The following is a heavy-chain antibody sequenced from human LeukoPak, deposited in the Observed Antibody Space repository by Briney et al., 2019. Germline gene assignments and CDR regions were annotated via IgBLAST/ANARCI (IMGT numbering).Heavy chain of an antibody. V-gene: IGHV4-61*02. D-gene: IGHD2-2*01. CDR1: GYSISNGYY. CDR3: ARDRGPAAAIFDY. Sequence: SETLSLTCTVSGYSISNGYYWGWIRQPAGKGLEWIGRIYTSGSTNYNPSLKSRVTISVDTSKNQFSLKLSSVTAADTAVYYCARDRGPAAAIFDYWGQGTLVTVSS. J-gene: IGHJ4*02. CDR2: IYTSGST.